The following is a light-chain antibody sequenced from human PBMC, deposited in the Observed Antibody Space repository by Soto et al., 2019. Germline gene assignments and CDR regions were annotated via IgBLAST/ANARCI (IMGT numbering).Light chain of an antibody. V-gene: IGKV1-39*01. CDR1: QSISSS. CDR3: QQSYSTPRT. J-gene: IGKJ1*01. Sequence: HMTHSPSAVSASVGDSDTITCRASQSISSSLNWYQQKPGKAPKLLIYAASSLQSGVPSRFSGSGSGTDFTLTISSLQPEDFATYYCQQSYSTPRTFGQRTKVDI. CDR2: AAS.